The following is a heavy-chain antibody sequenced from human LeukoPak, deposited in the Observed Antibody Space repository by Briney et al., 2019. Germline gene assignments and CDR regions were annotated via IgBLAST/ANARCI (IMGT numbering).Heavy chain of an antibody. CDR3: ASKYCGSTSCRDY. J-gene: IGHJ4*02. CDR2: ISSSVSTI. V-gene: IGHV3-48*03. CDR1: GFTFSRYE. Sequence: GGSLRLSCAASGFTFSRYEMNWVRQAPGKGLEWVSYISSSVSTIYYADSVKGRFTISRDNAKNSLYLQMNSLRAEDTAVYYCASKYCGSTSCRDYWGQGTLVTVSS. D-gene: IGHD2-2*01.